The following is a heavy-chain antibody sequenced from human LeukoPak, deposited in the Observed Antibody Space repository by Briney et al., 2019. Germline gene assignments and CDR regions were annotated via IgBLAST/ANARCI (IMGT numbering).Heavy chain of an antibody. D-gene: IGHD6-13*01. J-gene: IGHJ4*02. CDR3: ASDGQPFYS. CDR1: GFTFTGYW. CDR2: MNQAGSEK. V-gene: IGHV3-7*04. Sequence: GGSLRLSCAASGFTFTGYWMSWVRQAPGKGLEWVANMNQAGSEKYYVDSVKGRFTISRDNAKNSLSLQMNSLRAEDTAVYYSASDGQPFYSWGERTLVTVSS.